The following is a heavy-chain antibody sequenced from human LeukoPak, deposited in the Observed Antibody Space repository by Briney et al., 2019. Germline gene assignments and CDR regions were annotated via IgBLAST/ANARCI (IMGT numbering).Heavy chain of an antibody. J-gene: IGHJ4*02. V-gene: IGHV4-61*01. CDR1: GGSVSSGSYY. Sequence: SETLSLTCTVSGGSVSSGSYYWSWIRQPPGKGLEWIGYIYYSGSTNYNPSLKSRVTISVDTSKNQFSLRLSSVTAADTAVYYCARNPRDGHTFDYWGQGTLVTVSS. CDR3: ARNPRDGHTFDY. CDR2: IYYSGST.